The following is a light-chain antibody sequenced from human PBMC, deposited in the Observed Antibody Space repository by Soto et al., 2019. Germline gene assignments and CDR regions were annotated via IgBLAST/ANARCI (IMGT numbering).Light chain of an antibody. Sequence: QSALTQPPSASGSPGQSVTIACTGSSSDVGGYNYVSWYQQHPGKAPKLMIYEVSKRPSGVPDRLSGSKSGNPASLTVSGPQAEDEADYYCSSYGGSNTVVFGGGTKVTVL. J-gene: IGLJ2*01. CDR3: SSYGGSNTVV. CDR2: EVS. V-gene: IGLV2-8*01. CDR1: SSDVGGYNY.